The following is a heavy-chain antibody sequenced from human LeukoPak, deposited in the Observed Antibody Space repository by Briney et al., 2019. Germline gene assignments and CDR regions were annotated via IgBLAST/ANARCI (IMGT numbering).Heavy chain of an antibody. V-gene: IGHV4-34*01. CDR2: INHSGST. Sequence: SETLSLTCAVYGGSFSGYYRSWIRQPPGKGLEWIGEINHSGSTNYNPSLKSRVTISVDTSKNQFSLKLSSVTAADTAVYYCARGRTRSSSSSGNWFDPWGQGTLVTVSS. CDR3: ARGRTRSSSSSGNWFDP. D-gene: IGHD6-6*01. CDR1: GGSFSGYY. J-gene: IGHJ5*02.